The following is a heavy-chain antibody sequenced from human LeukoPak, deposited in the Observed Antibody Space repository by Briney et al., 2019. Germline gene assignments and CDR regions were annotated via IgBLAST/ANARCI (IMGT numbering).Heavy chain of an antibody. D-gene: IGHD3-16*01. V-gene: IGHV4-59*01. Sequence: SETLSLTCTVSGGSISSYYWSWIRQPPGKGLEWIGYIYYSGSTNYNPSLKTRVPISVETSKNQFSSNQSSVTAADTAVFYCGRLRTPRISAFDIWGRGKMVTVSP. CDR3: GRLRTPRISAFDI. J-gene: IGHJ3*02. CDR1: GGSISSYY. CDR2: IYYSGST.